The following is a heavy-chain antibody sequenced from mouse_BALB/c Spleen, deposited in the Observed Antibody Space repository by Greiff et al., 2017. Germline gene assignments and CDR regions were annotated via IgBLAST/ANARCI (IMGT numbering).Heavy chain of an antibody. J-gene: IGHJ2*01. Sequence: EVKLVESGGGLVQPGGSLKLSCAASGFTFSSYTMSWVRQTPEKRLEWVAYISNGGGSTYYPDTVKGRFTISRDNAKNTLYLQMSSLKSEDTAMYYCARQAATFLDYWGQGTTLTVSS. CDR3: ARQAATFLDY. V-gene: IGHV5-12-2*01. CDR2: ISNGGGST. CDR1: GFTFSSYT. D-gene: IGHD1-2*01.